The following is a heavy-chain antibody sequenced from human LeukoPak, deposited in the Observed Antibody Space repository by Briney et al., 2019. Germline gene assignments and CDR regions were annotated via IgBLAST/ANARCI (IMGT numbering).Heavy chain of an antibody. CDR1: GYSFTSYW. V-gene: IGHV5-51*01. Sequence: GESLKISWKGSGYSFTSYWIGWVRQMPGKGLEWMGIIYPGDSDTRYSPSFQGQVTISADKSISTAYLQWSSLKASDTAMYYCARPGYSSSSWGPINGFDYWGQGTQVTVSS. D-gene: IGHD6-6*01. CDR3: ARPGYSSSSWGPINGFDY. J-gene: IGHJ4*02. CDR2: IYPGDSDT.